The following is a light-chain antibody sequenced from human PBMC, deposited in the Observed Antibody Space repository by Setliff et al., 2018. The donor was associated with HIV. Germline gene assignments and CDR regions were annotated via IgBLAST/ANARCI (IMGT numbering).Light chain of an antibody. J-gene: IGLJ1*01. V-gene: IGLV2-14*03. CDR2: DVT. CDR1: SSDVGGYNY. Sequence: QSALPQPASVSGSPGQSITVSCTGTSSDVGGYNYVSWFQQRPGKAPKLMIYDVTNRPSGVSNRFSGSKSGNTASLTISGLQAEDEADYYCSSYTSSGTPVFGTGTKVTVL. CDR3: SSYTSSGTPV.